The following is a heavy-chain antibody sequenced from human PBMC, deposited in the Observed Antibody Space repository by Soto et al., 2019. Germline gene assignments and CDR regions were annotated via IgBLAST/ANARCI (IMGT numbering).Heavy chain of an antibody. CDR2: IIPIFGTA. Sequence: QVQLVQSGAEVKKPGSSVNVSCKASGGTFSSYAISWVRQAPGQGLEWMGGIIPIFGTANYAQKFQGRVTITADESTSTGYMELRSLRSEDTGVYYCVGGEHPVPYYYYCMAVWGQGTTVTVS. V-gene: IGHV1-69*01. D-gene: IGHD1-26*01. CDR1: GGTFSSYA. CDR3: VGGEHPVPYYYYCMAV. J-gene: IGHJ6*02.